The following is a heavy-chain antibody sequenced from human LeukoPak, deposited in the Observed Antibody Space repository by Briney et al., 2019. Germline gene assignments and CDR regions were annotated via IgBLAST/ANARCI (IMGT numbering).Heavy chain of an antibody. V-gene: IGHV4-59*08. CDR3: ARTRMFGDDAFDI. Sequence: PSETLSLTCTVSGGSISSYYWSWIRQPPGKGLEWIGYIYYSGSTNCNPSLKSRVTISVDTSKNQFSLKLSSVTAADTAVYYCARTRMFGDDAFDIWGQGTMVTVSS. D-gene: IGHD3-10*02. CDR1: GGSISSYY. CDR2: IYYSGST. J-gene: IGHJ3*02.